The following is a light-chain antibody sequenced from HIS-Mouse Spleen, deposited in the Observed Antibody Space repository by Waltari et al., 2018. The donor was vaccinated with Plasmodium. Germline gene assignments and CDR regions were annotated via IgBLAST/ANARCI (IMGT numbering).Light chain of an antibody. CDR2: EVS. J-gene: IGLJ2*01. V-gene: IGLV2-8*01. CDR3: SSYAGSNNLV. Sequence: QSALTQPPSASGSPGQSVPISCTGPISNVGGYNYVPGYQQHPGKPPKRMIYEVSTRPAGVPDRFSGSKSGNTASLTVSGLQAEDEADYYCSSYAGSNNLVFGGGTKLTVL. CDR1: ISNVGGYNY.